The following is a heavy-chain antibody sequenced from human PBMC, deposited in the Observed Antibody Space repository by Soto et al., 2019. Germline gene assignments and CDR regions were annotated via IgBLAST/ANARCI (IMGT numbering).Heavy chain of an antibody. CDR1: GFTFSSYS. Sequence: EVQLVESGGGLVQPGGSLRLSCAASGFTFSSYSMNWVRQAPGKGPEWGSYISSRSRTIYYADSVKGRFTISRDNAKNSLYLQMNSLRAEDTAVYYCARDKVAARPGYNWFDPWGQGTLVTVSS. D-gene: IGHD6-6*01. CDR2: ISSRSRTI. J-gene: IGHJ5*02. V-gene: IGHV3-48*01. CDR3: ARDKVAARPGYNWFDP.